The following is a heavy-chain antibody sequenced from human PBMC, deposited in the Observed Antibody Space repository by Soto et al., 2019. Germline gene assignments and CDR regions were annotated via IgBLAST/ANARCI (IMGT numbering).Heavy chain of an antibody. CDR1: GFTFSSYG. CDR3: ARIRIAAAGKRSNYYYYYGMDV. D-gene: IGHD6-13*01. J-gene: IGHJ6*02. Sequence: QVQLVESGGGVVQPGRSLRLSCAASGFTFSSYGMHWVRQAPGKGLEWVAVIWYDGSNKYYADSVKGRFTISRDNSKNTLYLQMNSLRAEDTAVYYWARIRIAAAGKRSNYYYYYGMDVWGQGTTVTVSS. V-gene: IGHV3-33*01. CDR2: IWYDGSNK.